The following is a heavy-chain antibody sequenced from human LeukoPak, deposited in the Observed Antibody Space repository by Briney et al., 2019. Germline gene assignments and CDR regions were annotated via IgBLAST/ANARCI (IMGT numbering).Heavy chain of an antibody. Sequence: GESLKISCKGSGYSFTTYWIGWVRQMPGKGLEWMGIIYPGDSESRHSPSFQGQVTISADKSISTAYLQWSSLKASDTAMYYCARQKYCSGGSCSDYYGMGVWGQGTTVTVSS. CDR3: ARQKYCSGGSCSDYYGMGV. D-gene: IGHD2-15*01. CDR1: GYSFTTYW. J-gene: IGHJ6*02. V-gene: IGHV5-51*01. CDR2: IYPGDSES.